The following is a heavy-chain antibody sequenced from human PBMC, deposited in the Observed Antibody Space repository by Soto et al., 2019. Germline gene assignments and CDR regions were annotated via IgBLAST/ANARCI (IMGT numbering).Heavy chain of an antibody. V-gene: IGHV1-46*01. CDR1: GYTFTSYY. CDR2: INPSGGST. Sequence: ASVKVSCKASGYTFTSYYMHWVRQAPGQGLEWMGIINPSGGSTSYAQKFQGRVTMTRDTSTSTVYMELSSLRSEDTAVYYCARDIVVVVASGGAYGMDVWGQGTTVTVSS. CDR3: ARDIVVVVASGGAYGMDV. D-gene: IGHD2-15*01. J-gene: IGHJ6*02.